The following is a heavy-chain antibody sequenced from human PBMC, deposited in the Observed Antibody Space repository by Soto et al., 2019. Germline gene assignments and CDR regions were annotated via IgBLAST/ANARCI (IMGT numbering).Heavy chain of an antibody. Sequence: GSLRLSCVAAGFTFSNYAMHWVRQAPGKGLEWVAMISYDGTNEFYADSVKGRFTISRANSKNMMYLQMNSLRGDDTAVYSCARGGYSGYALDYWGQGTPVTVSS. D-gene: IGHD5-12*01. J-gene: IGHJ4*02. CDR3: ARGGYSGYALDY. CDR2: ISYDGTNE. V-gene: IGHV3-30-3*01. CDR1: GFTFSNYA.